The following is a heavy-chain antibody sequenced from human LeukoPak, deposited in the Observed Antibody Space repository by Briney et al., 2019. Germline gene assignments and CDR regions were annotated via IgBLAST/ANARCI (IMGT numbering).Heavy chain of an antibody. D-gene: IGHD2-8*01. V-gene: IGHV3-30*03. J-gene: IGHJ6*02. CDR3: ARGHGVLAPGQDNNYYYGMDV. CDR2: ISYDGSNK. CDR1: GLTFSSYG. Sequence: GRSLRLSCAASGLTFSSYGMHWVRQAPGKGLEWVAVISYDGSNKYYADSVKGRFTISRDNSKNTLYLQMNSLRVEDTAVYYCARGHGVLAPGQDNNYYYGMDVWGQGTTVTVSS.